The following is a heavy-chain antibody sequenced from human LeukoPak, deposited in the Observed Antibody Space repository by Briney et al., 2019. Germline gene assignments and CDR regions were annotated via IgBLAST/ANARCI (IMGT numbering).Heavy chain of an antibody. J-gene: IGHJ3*02. Sequence: GGSLRLSCSASGFTFSYYAMHWVRQAAGKGLEFVSGISSNGGSTYYADSLKGRFTVSRDNSNNTLYLQMSSLRAEDTAVYYCARDLPYYYDSSGYSSDAFDIWGQGTMVTVSS. V-gene: IGHV3-64D*09. D-gene: IGHD3-22*01. CDR2: ISSNGGST. CDR1: GFTFSYYA. CDR3: ARDLPYYYDSSGYSSDAFDI.